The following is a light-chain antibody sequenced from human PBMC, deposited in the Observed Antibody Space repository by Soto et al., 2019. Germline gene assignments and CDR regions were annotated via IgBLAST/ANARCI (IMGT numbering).Light chain of an antibody. J-gene: IGKJ5*01. CDR1: QSISDT. Sequence: EIGITQSPATLSLSPWGISTLSCMASQSISDTLALYQQKPGQAPRLLIHGASTRATGLPARFSGSGSGTDFTLTISRLQSEDFAVYYCQQYNTWPPITFGQGTRLEIK. CDR2: GAS. CDR3: QQYNTWPPIT. V-gene: IGKV3-15*01.